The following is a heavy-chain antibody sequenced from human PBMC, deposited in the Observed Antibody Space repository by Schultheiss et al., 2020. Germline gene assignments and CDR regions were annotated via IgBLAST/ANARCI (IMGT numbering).Heavy chain of an antibody. V-gene: IGHV1-69*13. CDR3: ARDGWFPRSKDYYYYYGMDV. Sequence: SVKVSCKASGGTFSSYAISWVRQAPGQGLEWMGGIIPIFGTANYAQKFQGRVTITADESTSTAYMELSSLRSEDTAVYYCARDGWFPRSKDYYYYYGMDVWGQGTTVTVAS. CDR1: GGTFSSYA. D-gene: IGHD2-15*01. CDR2: IIPIFGTA. J-gene: IGHJ6*02.